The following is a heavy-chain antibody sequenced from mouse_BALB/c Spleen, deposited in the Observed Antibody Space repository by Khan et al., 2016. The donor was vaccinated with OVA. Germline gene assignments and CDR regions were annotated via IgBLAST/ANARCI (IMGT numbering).Heavy chain of an antibody. D-gene: IGHD3-1*01. J-gene: IGHJ1*01. CDR2: IYPGIFYI. CDR3: TKWATWFIDV. CDR1: GYTFTNSW. V-gene: IGHV1-63*02. Sequence: QVQLQQSGVELVRPGSSVKISCKASGYTFTNSWLGWVKQRPGHGLEWIGDIYPGIFYINYNEKFKGKATLTEDTSSSTAYLQLTSLTSEDSAVYFCTKWATWFIDVWGAGTTITVSS.